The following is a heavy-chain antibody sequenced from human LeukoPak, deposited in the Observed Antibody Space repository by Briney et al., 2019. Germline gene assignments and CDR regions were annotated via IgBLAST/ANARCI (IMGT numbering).Heavy chain of an antibody. V-gene: IGHV3-30*03. D-gene: IGHD3-10*01. CDR3: ARDRRITVVREVIIRGGGWFDP. CDR1: GFTFSSYG. J-gene: IGHJ5*02. CDR2: ISYDGSNN. Sequence: PGGSLRLSCAASGFTFSSYGMHWVRQAPGKGLQWVAVISYDGSNNFDADFVKGRFIISRDNSKNTLYLQMNSLRSEDTAVYYCARDRRITVVREVIIRGGGWFDPWGQGTLVTVSS.